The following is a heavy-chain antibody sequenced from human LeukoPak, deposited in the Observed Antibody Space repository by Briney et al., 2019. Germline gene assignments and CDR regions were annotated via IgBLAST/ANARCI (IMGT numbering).Heavy chain of an antibody. D-gene: IGHD4-17*01. CDR3: TRDLYGDRDY. J-gene: IGHJ4*02. CDR2: INPDGSYT. V-gene: IGHV3-74*01. CDR1: GFTFSSYW. Sequence: GGSLRLSCAASGFTFSSYWMHWVRQPPGQGLVWVSRINPDGSYTSYADSGKGRFTISRDNAKNTLYLHMNTLRAEDTAVYYCTRDLYGDRDYWGQGTLVTVSS.